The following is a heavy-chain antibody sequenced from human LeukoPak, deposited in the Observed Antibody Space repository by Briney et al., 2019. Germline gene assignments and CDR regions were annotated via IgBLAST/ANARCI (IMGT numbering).Heavy chain of an antibody. D-gene: IGHD1-26*01. CDR3: ARDNSVGDNAWWFDP. J-gene: IGHJ5*02. Sequence: GASVKVSCKASGYTFTSYGISWVRQAPGQGLEWMGLINPTGGSTGYAQKFQGRVTMTRDMSTSTDYMELSSLRSEDTAIYYCARDNSVGDNAWWFDPWGQGILVTVSS. CDR2: INPTGGST. CDR1: GYTFTSYG. V-gene: IGHV1-46*01.